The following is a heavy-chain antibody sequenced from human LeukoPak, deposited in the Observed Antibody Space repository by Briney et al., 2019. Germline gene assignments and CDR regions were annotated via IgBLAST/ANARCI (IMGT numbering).Heavy chain of an antibody. V-gene: IGHV3-64*05. J-gene: IGHJ4*02. D-gene: IGHD6-6*01. Sequence: HPGGSLRLSCSASGFTFKSYAMHWVRQAPGKGLEYVSSINTNGANTYYADSVKGRFTISRDNSRNTVYVQMNSLTPEDTAVYYCVKGLVYSSSQMDSWGQGTLVTVSS. CDR2: INTNGANT. CDR1: GFTFKSYA. CDR3: VKGLVYSSSQMDS.